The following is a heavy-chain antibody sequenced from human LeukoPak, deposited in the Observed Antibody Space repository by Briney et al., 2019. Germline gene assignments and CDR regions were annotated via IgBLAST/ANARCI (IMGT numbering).Heavy chain of an antibody. V-gene: IGHV4-59*08. Sequence: PSETLSLTCTVSGGSISNYFWSWIRQPPGKGLEWIGNINYSGSTNYNPSLQSRVTMSVDTSKDQFSLMLSSVTAADTAVYYCARLPLSIGERKEDAFDIWGQGTMVTVSS. CDR2: INYSGST. D-gene: IGHD5/OR15-5a*01. J-gene: IGHJ3*02. CDR1: GGSISNYF. CDR3: ARLPLSIGERKEDAFDI.